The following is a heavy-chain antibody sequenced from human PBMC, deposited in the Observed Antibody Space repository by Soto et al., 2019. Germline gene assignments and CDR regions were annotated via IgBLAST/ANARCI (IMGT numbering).Heavy chain of an antibody. CDR2: ISDSESA. D-gene: IGHD1-1*01. J-gene: IGHJ6*02. CDR3: ARVREAATPGTSYGMDV. V-gene: IGHV4-31*03. CDR1: GGSISRGAFS. Sequence: QVQLQESGPGLVKPSQTLSLTCTVSGGSISRGAFSWSWIRQHPGKGLVWIGYISYISDSESAYYNPSLKSRVMISVDTAQNQFSLTLSSVTVADTAIYYCARVREAATPGTSYGMDVWGQGTTVTVSS.